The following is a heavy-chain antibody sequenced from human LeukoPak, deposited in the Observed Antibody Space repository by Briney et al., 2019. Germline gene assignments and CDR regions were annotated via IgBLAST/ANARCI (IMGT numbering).Heavy chain of an antibody. CDR2: ISGSGGST. CDR1: GFTFSSYA. CDR3: AKDLVGYSSSSLAFDI. Sequence: GGSLRLSCAASGFTFSSYAMSWVRQAPGKGLEWVSAISGSGGSTYYADSAKGRFTISRDNSKNPLYLQMNSLRAEDTAVYYCAKDLVGYSSSSLAFDIWGQGTMVTVSS. V-gene: IGHV3-23*01. D-gene: IGHD6-6*01. J-gene: IGHJ3*02.